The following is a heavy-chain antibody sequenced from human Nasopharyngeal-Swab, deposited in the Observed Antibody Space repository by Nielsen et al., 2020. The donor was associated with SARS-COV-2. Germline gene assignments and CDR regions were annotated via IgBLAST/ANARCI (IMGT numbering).Heavy chain of an antibody. CDR3: ARGATYTMVRGVITFQYYYYYMDV. V-gene: IGHV1-69*01. D-gene: IGHD3-10*01. CDR2: IIPIFGTA. Sequence: WLRQAPGQGLEWMGGIIPIFGTANYAQKFQGRVTITADESTSTAHMELSSLRSEDTAVYYCARGATYTMVRGVITFQYYYYYMDVWGKGTTVTVSS. J-gene: IGHJ6*03.